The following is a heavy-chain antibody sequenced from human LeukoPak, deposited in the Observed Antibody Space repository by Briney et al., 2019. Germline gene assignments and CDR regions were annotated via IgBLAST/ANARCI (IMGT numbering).Heavy chain of an antibody. CDR2: MNPNRGNT. J-gene: IGHJ4*02. CDR1: GYTFTKYD. CDR3: ARGVAAAGH. D-gene: IGHD6-13*01. V-gene: IGHV1-8*03. Sequence: XXVSCKASGYTFTKYDINGVRQAAGQGGEGMGWMNPNRGNTGYTQKFQGRGTITRNTSISTAYMELSSLRSEDTAVYYCARGVAAAGHWGQGTLVTVSS.